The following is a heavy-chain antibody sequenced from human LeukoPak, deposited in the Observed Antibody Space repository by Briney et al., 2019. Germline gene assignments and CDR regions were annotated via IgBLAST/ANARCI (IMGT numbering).Heavy chain of an antibody. Sequence: GGSLRLSCAASGFWFSNYAMTWVRQAPGKGLEWVSFIGGSGDTKHYEESVKGRFTISRDNSRNTLYLQMDNLRAEDTAVYFCARVQWLVGTGYSEYWGQGTLVSVSS. CDR2: IGGSGDTK. CDR1: GFWFSNYA. CDR3: ARVQWLVGTGYSEY. D-gene: IGHD6-19*01. J-gene: IGHJ4*02. V-gene: IGHV3-23*01.